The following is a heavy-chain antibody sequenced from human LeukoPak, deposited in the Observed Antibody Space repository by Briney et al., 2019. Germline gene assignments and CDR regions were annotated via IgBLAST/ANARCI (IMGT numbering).Heavy chain of an antibody. D-gene: IGHD3-10*01. V-gene: IGHV3-30*18. J-gene: IGHJ4*02. CDR1: GFTFSSYG. CDR3: AKTDSGD. Sequence: GGSLRLSCAASGFTFSSYGMHWVRQAPGKGLEWVAVISCDGSNKYYADSVKGRFTISRDNSKNTLYLQMNSLRADDTAIYYCAKTDSGDWGQGTLVTVSS. CDR2: ISCDGSNK.